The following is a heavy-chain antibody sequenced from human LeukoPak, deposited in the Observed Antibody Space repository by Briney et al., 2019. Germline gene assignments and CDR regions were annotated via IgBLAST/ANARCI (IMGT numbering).Heavy chain of an antibody. CDR1: GGSISSSGYF. V-gene: IGHV4-39*01. D-gene: IGHD1-26*01. Sequence: PSETLSLTCTVSGGSISSSGYFLGWNRRPPGKVLEWIGTIFYSGSAYYNPSLKSRVTISVDTSKNQFSLKLSSVTAADTAVYYCARHETSGVYYFDYWGQGTLVTVSS. CDR3: ARHETSGVYYFDY. CDR2: IFYSGSA. J-gene: IGHJ4*02.